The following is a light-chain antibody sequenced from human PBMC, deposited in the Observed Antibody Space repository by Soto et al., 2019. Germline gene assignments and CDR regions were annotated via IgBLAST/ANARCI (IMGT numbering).Light chain of an antibody. CDR2: LDN. Sequence: QSVLTQPPSASGTPGQRVTISCSGSRSNIGAHTVNWYQQLPGTAPKLLIHLDNQRPSGVPDRFSGSKSGTSASLAISGLQSEDAADFYCAAWDDSLNGFVFGRGTQLTVL. CDR3: AAWDDSLNGFV. CDR1: RSNIGAHT. V-gene: IGLV1-44*01. J-gene: IGLJ7*01.